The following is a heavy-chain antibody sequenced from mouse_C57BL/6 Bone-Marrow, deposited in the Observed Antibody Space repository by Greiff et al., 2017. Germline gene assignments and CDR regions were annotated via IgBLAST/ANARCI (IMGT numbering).Heavy chain of an antibody. J-gene: IGHJ2*01. CDR2: IWSDGST. CDR1: GFSLTSYG. D-gene: IGHD2-4*01. Sequence: VQVVESGPGLVTPSQSLSITCTVSGFSLTSYGVHWVRQPPGKGLEWLVVIWSDGSTTYNSALKSRLSISKDNSKSQVFLKMNSLQTDDTAMYYCARHRYDYDALLDYWGQGTTLTVSS. CDR3: ARHRYDYDALLDY. V-gene: IGHV2-6-1*01.